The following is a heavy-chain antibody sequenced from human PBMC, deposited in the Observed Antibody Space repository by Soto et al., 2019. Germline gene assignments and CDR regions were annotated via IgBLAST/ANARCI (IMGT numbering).Heavy chain of an antibody. CDR2: INHSGST. Sequence: SETLSLTCSVYGESFQGHYWTWVRKAPVRGVEWIGEINHSGSTNYNPSLKTRVHISVDTSKNQFSLKLSSVTAADTAMYFCARASIQGHQIVDVPPTSQTLDYWGKGTQVTVS. CDR3: ARASIQGHQIVDVPPTSQTLDY. J-gene: IGHJ4*02. CDR1: GESFQGHY. V-gene: IGHV4-34*01. D-gene: IGHD2-21*01.